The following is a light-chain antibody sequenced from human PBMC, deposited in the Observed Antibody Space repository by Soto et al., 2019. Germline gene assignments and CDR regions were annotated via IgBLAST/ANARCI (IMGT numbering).Light chain of an antibody. J-gene: IGLJ2*01. CDR3: SSYAGSNNLV. CDR2: EVS. CDR1: SSDVGGYYY. V-gene: IGLV2-8*01. Sequence: QSVLTQPPSASGSPGQSVTISCTGTSSDVGGYYYVSWYQQHPGKAPKLMIYEVSKRPSGVPDRFAGSKSGNTASLTVSGLQAEDEADYYCSSYAGSNNLVFGGGTKLTVL.